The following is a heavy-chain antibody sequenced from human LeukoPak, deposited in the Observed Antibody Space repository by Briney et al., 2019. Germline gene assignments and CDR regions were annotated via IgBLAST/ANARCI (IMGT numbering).Heavy chain of an antibody. J-gene: IGHJ6*02. CDR1: GFTVSSNY. D-gene: IGHD4-11*01. V-gene: IGHV3-66*01. Sequence: PGGSLRLSCAASGFTVSSNYMSWVRQAPEKGLDWASVIYSGGSTYYADSVKGRFTISRDNSKNTLYLQMNSLRAEDTAVYYCARDLTTVTYYYYGMDAWGQGTTVTVSS. CDR3: ARDLTTVTYYYYGMDA. CDR2: IYSGGST.